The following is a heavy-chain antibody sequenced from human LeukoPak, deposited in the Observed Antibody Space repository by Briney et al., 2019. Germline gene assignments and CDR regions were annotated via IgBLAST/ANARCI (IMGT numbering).Heavy chain of an antibody. D-gene: IGHD4-17*01. CDR3: ARNPVTTKYFDY. CDR1: GYTFTSYY. Sequence: ASVKVSCKASGYTFTSYYMHWVRQAPGQGLEWMGIINPSGGSTRYAQKFQGRITMTRDTSTSTVYMELSSLRSEDTAVYYCARNPVTTKYFDYWGQGTLVTVSS. J-gene: IGHJ4*02. CDR2: INPSGGST. V-gene: IGHV1-46*01.